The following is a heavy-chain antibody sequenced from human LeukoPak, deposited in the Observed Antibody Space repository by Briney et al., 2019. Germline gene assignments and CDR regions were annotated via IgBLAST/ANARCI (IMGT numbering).Heavy chain of an antibody. CDR1: GYTFTVYY. Sequence: GASVKVSCKPSGYTFTVYYIHWVRQAPRQGLEWMGWINPTSGATNYTQKFQGRVTMTRDTSISTAYMELSRLRSDDTAVYYCARDKGGYDSSGYIGSLLYYFDYWGQGTLVTVSS. CDR2: INPTSGAT. CDR3: ARDKGGYDSSGYIGSLLYYFDY. J-gene: IGHJ4*02. D-gene: IGHD3-22*01. V-gene: IGHV1-2*02.